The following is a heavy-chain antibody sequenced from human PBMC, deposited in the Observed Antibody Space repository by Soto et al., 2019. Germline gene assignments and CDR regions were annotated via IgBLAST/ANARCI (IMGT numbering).Heavy chain of an antibody. CDR3: AREGFQH. V-gene: IGHV3-30-3*01. J-gene: IGHJ1*01. Sequence: VQLLVSGGGLVQPGGSLRLSCAASGFTFSSYAMHWVRQAPGKGLEWVAVISYDGSNKYYADSVKGRFTISRDISKNTLYLQMNSLRAEDTAVYYCAREGFQHWGQGTLVTVSS. CDR1: GFTFSSYA. CDR2: ISYDGSNK.